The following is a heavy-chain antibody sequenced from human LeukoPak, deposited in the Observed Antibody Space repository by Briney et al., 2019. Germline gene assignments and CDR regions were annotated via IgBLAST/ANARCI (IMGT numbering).Heavy chain of an antibody. J-gene: IGHJ3*01. CDR1: GGSISTSTYY. CDR3: AKSTYYYDTFVNAFDL. D-gene: IGHD3-22*01. V-gene: IGHV4-39*07. CDR2: IYYDGST. Sequence: SETLSLTCTVSGGSISTSTYYWGWIRQPPGKGLEWIGSIYYDGSTYYNPSLKSRVTISVDTSKNQFSLKLSSVTAADTAVYYCAKSTYYYDTFVNAFDLWGQGTVVTVSS.